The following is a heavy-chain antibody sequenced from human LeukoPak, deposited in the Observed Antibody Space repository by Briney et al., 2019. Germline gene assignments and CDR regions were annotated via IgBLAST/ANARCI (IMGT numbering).Heavy chain of an antibody. CDR1: GGTFSSYA. D-gene: IGHD6-6*01. V-gene: IGHV1-69*05. J-gene: IGHJ4*02. CDR2: IIPIFGTA. Sequence: SVKVSCEASGGTFSSYAISWVRQAPGQGLEWMGGIIPIFGTANYAQKFQGRVTITTDESTSTAYLELSSLRSEDTAVYYCARVTRGSSSALDYFDYWGQRTLVTVSS. CDR3: ARVTRGSSSALDYFDY.